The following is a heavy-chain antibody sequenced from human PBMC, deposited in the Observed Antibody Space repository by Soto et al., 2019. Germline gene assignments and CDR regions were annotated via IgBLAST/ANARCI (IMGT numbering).Heavy chain of an antibody. V-gene: IGHV3-21*01. CDR2: ISSSSSYI. D-gene: IGHD3-10*01. CDR1: GFTFSSYS. CDR3: ARDREGSYNFDY. Sequence: EVQVVESGGGLVKPGGSLRLSCAASGFTFSSYSMNWVRQAPGKGLEWVSSISSSSSYIYYADSVKGRFTISRDNAKNSLYLQMNSLRAEDTAVYYCARDREGSYNFDYWGQGTLVTVSS. J-gene: IGHJ4*02.